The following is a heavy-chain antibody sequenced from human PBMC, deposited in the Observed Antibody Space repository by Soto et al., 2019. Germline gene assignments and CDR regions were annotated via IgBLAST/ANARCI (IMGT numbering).Heavy chain of an antibody. D-gene: IGHD6-6*01. V-gene: IGHV1-69*01. J-gene: IGHJ6*02. CDR1: GGTFSSYA. CDR2: IIPIFGTA. CDR3: ARDRYSSSAGGMDV. Sequence: QVQLVQSGAEVKKPGSSVKVSCKASGGTFSSYAISWVRQAPGQGLEWTGGIIPIFGTANYAQKFQGRVTITADESTSTAYMELSSLRSEDTAVYYCARDRYSSSAGGMDVWGQGTTVTVSS.